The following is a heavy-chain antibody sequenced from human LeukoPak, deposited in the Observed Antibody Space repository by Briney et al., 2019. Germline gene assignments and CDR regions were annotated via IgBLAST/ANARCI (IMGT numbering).Heavy chain of an antibody. CDR2: ISSSSSYI. V-gene: IGHV3-21*01. CDR1: GFTFSSYS. Sequence: PGGSLRLSCAASGFTFSSYSMNWVRQAPGKGLEWVSSISSSSSYIYYADSVKGRFTISRDNAKNSLYLQMNSLRAEDTAVYYCARRILWFGGKGFDYWGQGTLVTVSS. CDR3: ARRILWFGGKGFDY. D-gene: IGHD3-10*01. J-gene: IGHJ4*02.